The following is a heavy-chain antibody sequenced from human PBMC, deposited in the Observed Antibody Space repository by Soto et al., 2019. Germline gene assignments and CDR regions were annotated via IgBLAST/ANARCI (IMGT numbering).Heavy chain of an antibody. D-gene: IGHD1-1*01. J-gene: IGHJ3*01. CDR1: GMTVSGKKY. V-gene: IGHV3-53*01. CDR2: VYDADGK. CDR3: ATWLQREQAYDV. Sequence: DVQLVESGGGLIHRGGSLRLSCAVVGMTVSGKKYVAWVRQAPGKGLEWVSGVYDADGKYYADSVKGRFTTSRDSSKTIVYLEMNDLGPEDTAIYYCATWLQREQAYDVWGQGTTVTVSS.